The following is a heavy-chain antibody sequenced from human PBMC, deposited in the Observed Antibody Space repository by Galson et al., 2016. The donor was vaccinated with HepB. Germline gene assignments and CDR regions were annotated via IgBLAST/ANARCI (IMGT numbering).Heavy chain of an antibody. D-gene: IGHD3-3*01. CDR1: EFTFSSYV. J-gene: IGHJ6*02. CDR3: AKEGTIFGAVPYGMDV. V-gene: IGHV3-23*01. CDR2: ISGNGGST. Sequence: SLRLSCAASEFTFSSYVMSWVRQAPGKGLEWVSTISGNGGSTYYVDSAKARFTISRDNSNNTRYQQMNSLRAEDTAVYYCAKEGTIFGAVPYGMDVWGQGTTVTVSS.